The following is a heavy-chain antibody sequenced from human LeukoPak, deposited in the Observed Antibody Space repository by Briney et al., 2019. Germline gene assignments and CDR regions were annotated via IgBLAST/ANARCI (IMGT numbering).Heavy chain of an antibody. J-gene: IGHJ4*02. CDR3: AREEISGWRGPFDY. CDR2: IIPIFGTA. V-gene: IGHV1-69*13. CDR1: GGTFSSYA. Sequence: ASVKVSCKASGGTFSSYAISWVRQAPEQGLEWMGGIIPIFGTANYAQKFQGRVTITADESTSTAYMELSSLRSEDAAVYYCAREEISGWRGPFDYWGQGTLVTVSS. D-gene: IGHD6-19*01.